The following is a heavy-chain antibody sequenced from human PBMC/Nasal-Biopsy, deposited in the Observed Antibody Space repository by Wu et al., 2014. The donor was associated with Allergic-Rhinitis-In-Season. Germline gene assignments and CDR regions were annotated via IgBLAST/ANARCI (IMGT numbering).Heavy chain of an antibody. J-gene: IGHJ3*02. D-gene: IGHD6-19*01. CDR1: GFTFSSYA. CDR2: ISGSGGST. V-gene: IGHV3-23*01. CDR3: ARDIAVTYAFDI. Sequence: LRLSCAASGFTFSSYAMSWVRQAHEGGLEWVSAISGSGGSTYYADSVKGRFTISRDNSKNTLYLQMNSLRAEDTAVYYCARDIAVTYAFDIWGQGTMVTVSS.